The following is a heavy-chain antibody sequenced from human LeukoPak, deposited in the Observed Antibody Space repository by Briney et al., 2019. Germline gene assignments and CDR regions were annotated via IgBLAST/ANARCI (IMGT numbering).Heavy chain of an antibody. Sequence: PGGSLRLSCATSGFTFSSYGMHWVRQAPGKGLEWVAFIRYDGSNKYYADSVKGRFTISRDNSKNTLYLQMGSLRAEDMAVYYCARERKVGLRYFDWTIDYWGQGTLVTVSS. D-gene: IGHD3-9*01. V-gene: IGHV3-30*02. J-gene: IGHJ4*02. CDR2: IRYDGSNK. CDR1: GFTFSSYG. CDR3: ARERKVGLRYFDWTIDY.